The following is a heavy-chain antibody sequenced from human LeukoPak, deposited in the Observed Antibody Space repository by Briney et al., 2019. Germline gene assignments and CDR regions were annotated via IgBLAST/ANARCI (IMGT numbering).Heavy chain of an antibody. J-gene: IGHJ4*02. CDR2: INPSGGST. CDR1: GYTFTGYY. Sequence: ASVKVSCKASGYTFTGYYMHWVRQAPGQGLEWMGWINPSGGSTSYAQKFQGRVTMTRDTSTSTVYMELSSLRSEDTAVYYCARDTVNYYDSSGYRFDYWGQGTLVTVSS. D-gene: IGHD3-22*01. V-gene: IGHV1-46*01. CDR3: ARDTVNYYDSSGYRFDY.